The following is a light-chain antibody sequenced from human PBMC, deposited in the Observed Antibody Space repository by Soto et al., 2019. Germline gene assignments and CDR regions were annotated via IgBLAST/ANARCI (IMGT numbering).Light chain of an antibody. CDR2: DAS. CDR3: QQRSSWPWT. J-gene: IGKJ1*01. CDR1: QSVRSS. Sequence: EIWLTQSPATLSLSPGERATLSCRASQSVRSSLAWYQQKPGQAPRLLIYDASTRATGIPGRCSGSGSGTDFTLTISNLAPEEFEVYYWQQRSSWPWTFGQGAKVEIK. V-gene: IGKV3-11*01.